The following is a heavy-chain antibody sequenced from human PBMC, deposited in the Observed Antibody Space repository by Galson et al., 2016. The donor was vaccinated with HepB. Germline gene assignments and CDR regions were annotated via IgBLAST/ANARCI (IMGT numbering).Heavy chain of an antibody. Sequence: SLRLSCAASGFTFGSYGMHWVRQAPGKGLEWVAVISYDASKKHYADSVKGRFTISRDKSKNTLYLQMNSLRAEDTAVYYCAKSPLMFFGELLGYFQHWGQGTL. CDR3: AKSPLMFFGELLGYFQH. CDR1: GFTFGSYG. V-gene: IGHV3-30*18. J-gene: IGHJ1*01. CDR2: ISYDASKK. D-gene: IGHD3-10*01.